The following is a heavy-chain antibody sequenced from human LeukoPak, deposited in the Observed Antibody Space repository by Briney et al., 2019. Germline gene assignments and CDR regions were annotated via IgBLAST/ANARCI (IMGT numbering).Heavy chain of an antibody. CDR1: GFTFSNYW. Sequence: GGSLRLSCAASGFTFSNYWMSWVRQAPGKGLEWVAHINQDGSEEHHMDSVKARFIISRDNAKNSLSLQMDSLRAEDTAVYYCVRDGGVSGYDLLDYWGKGTLVTVSS. CDR2: INQDGSEE. J-gene: IGHJ4*02. D-gene: IGHD5-12*01. V-gene: IGHV3-7*01. CDR3: VRDGGVSGYDLLDY.